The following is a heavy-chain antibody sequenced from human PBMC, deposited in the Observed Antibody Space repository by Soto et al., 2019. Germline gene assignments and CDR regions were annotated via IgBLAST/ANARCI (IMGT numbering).Heavy chain of an antibody. CDR3: ARDVGPVVVVAARDYYYMDV. J-gene: IGHJ6*03. CDR1: GFTFSSYW. D-gene: IGHD2-15*01. CDR2: IKQDGSEK. V-gene: IGHV3-7*01. Sequence: GGSLRLSCAASGFTFSSYWMSWVRQAPGKGLEWVANIKQDGSEKYYVDSVKGRFTISRDNAKNSLYLQMNSLRAEDTAVYYCARDVGPVVVVAARDYYYMDVWGKGTTVTVSS.